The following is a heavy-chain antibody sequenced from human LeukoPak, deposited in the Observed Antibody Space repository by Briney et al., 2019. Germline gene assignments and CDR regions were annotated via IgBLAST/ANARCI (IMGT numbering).Heavy chain of an antibody. CDR2: MNPNSGNT. J-gene: IGHJ4*02. D-gene: IGHD3-9*01. CDR3: ARGYYDILTGYKTFDY. Sequence: ASVKVSCKASGYTFTSYAINWVRQATGQGLEWMGWMNPNSGNTGYAQKFQGRVTITTKTSISTAYMELSSLRSEDTAVYYCARGYYDILTGYKTFDYWGQGTLVTVSS. CDR1: GYTFTSYA. V-gene: IGHV1-8*01.